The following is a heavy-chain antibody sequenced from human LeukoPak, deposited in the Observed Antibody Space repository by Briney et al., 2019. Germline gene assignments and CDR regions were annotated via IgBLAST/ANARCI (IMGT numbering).Heavy chain of an antibody. CDR1: GCSISSGGYY. CDR3: AREGVGYCSGGSCYGLSVFDY. Sequence: PSETLSLTCTVSGCSISSGGYYWSWIRQHPGQGLEWIGYIYYSGSTYYNPSLKSRVTISVDTSKNQFSLKLSSVPAADTAVYYCAREGVGYCSGGSCYGLSVFDYWGQGTLVTVSS. CDR2: IYYSGST. J-gene: IGHJ4*02. V-gene: IGHV4-31*03. D-gene: IGHD2-15*01.